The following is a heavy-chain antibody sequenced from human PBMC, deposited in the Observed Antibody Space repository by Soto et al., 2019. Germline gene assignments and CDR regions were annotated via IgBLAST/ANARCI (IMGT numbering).Heavy chain of an antibody. CDR2: ISSSSSTI. V-gene: IGHV3-48*02. CDR3: AREAPPIAVAPPDY. J-gene: IGHJ4*02. Sequence: EVQLVESGGGLVQPGGSLRLSCAASGFTFSSYSMNWVRQAPGKGLEWVSYISSSSSTIYYADSVKGRFTISRDNAKNSLYLQMNSLRDEDTAVYYCAREAPPIAVAPPDYWGQGTLVTVSS. D-gene: IGHD6-19*01. CDR1: GFTFSSYS.